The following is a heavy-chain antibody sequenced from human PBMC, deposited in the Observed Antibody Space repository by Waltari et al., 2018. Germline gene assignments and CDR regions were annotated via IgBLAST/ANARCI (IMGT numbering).Heavy chain of an antibody. CDR2: IYYSGST. J-gene: IGHJ4*02. V-gene: IGHV4-59*01. CDR3: ARGNRYFDY. CDR1: GGSISSYY. Sequence: QVQLQESGPGLVKPSETLSLTCTVPGGSISSYYRSWIRQPPGKGLELIGYIYYSGSTNYNPSLKSRVTISVDTPKNQFSLKLSSVTAADTAVYYCARGNRYFDYWGQGTLVTVSS.